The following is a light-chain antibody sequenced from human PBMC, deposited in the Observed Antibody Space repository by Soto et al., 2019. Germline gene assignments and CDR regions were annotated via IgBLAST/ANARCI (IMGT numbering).Light chain of an antibody. J-gene: IGKJ4*01. CDR1: ESLRGS. CDR3: QQVDSHPLT. CDR2: AAS. V-gene: IGKV1-9*01. Sequence: ILLTQSPSSLSASVGDRVTITCRASESLRGSLAWYQQNAGKAPKLLLYAASSLQSGVPSRFSGSGSGTDFILTISSLQPEDFATYYCQQVDSHPLTFGGGTKVEIK.